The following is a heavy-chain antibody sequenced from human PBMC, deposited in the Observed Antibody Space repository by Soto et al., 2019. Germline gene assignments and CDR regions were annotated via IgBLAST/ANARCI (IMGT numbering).Heavy chain of an antibody. Sequence: PGGSLRLSCAASGFTFSECSMNWVRQAPGKGLEWLAYITIRTGNVLYADSVRGRFTISADNAENSVILQMNSLRDEDSAVYFCVRERDLYRDMFHADLWGQGTLVTVSS. D-gene: IGHD3-10*02. CDR2: ITIRTGNV. V-gene: IGHV3-48*02. CDR1: GFTFSECS. CDR3: VRERDLYRDMFHADL. J-gene: IGHJ4*01.